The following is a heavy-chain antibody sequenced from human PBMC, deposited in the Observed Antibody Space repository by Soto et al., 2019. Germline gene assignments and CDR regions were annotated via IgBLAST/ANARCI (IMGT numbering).Heavy chain of an antibody. V-gene: IGHV3-74*01. Sequence: GGSLRLSCAAAGFTFSTYWMHWVRQAPGKGLVWVSRINSDGSTTNYADSVKGRFTISRDNAKNTLYLQMNSLRAEDTAVYYCARDAYYDMGVWGQGTTVTVSS. CDR2: INSDGSTT. CDR3: ARDAYYDMGV. CDR1: GFTFSTYW. J-gene: IGHJ6*02.